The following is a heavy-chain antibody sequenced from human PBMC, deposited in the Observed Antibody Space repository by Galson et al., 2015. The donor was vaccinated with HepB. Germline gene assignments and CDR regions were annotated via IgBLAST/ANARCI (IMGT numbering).Heavy chain of an antibody. CDR3: ARDDDCTNGVCQKFDY. J-gene: IGHJ4*02. CDR1: GGTFSSYA. Sequence: SVKVSCKASGGTFSSYAISWVRQAPGQGLEWMGGIIPIFGTANYAQKFQGRVTITADESTSTAYMELSSLRSEDTAVYYCARDDDCTNGVCQKFDYGGQGTLVTVSS. D-gene: IGHD2-8*01. V-gene: IGHV1-69*13. CDR2: IIPIFGTA.